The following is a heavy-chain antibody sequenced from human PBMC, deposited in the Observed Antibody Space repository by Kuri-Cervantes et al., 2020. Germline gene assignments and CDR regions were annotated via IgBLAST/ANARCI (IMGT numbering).Heavy chain of an antibody. V-gene: IGHV1-24*01. CDR3: ATGLGYYDFWSGSTHFDDY. CDR1: GYTLTELS. Sequence: ASVKVSCKASGYTLTELSINWVRQAPGKGLEWMGGIETEDGETSYAQKFQGRVTMTEDTSTDTAYMELSSLRSEDTAVYYCATGLGYYDFWSGSTHFDDYWGQGTLVTVSS. CDR2: IETEDGET. D-gene: IGHD3-3*01. J-gene: IGHJ4*02.